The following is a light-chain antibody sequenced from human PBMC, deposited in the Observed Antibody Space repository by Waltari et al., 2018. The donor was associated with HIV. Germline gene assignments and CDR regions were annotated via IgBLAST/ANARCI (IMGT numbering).Light chain of an antibody. CDR3: SSYTSSSTRV. J-gene: IGLJ3*02. V-gene: IGLV2-14*01. CDR2: EVS. CDR1: SSDVGGYNY. Sequence: QSALTQPASVSGSPGQSITISSPGTSSDVGGYNYVPWYQQHPGKAPKLMIYEVSNRPSGVSNRFSGSKSGNTASLTISGLQAEDEADYYCSSYTSSSTRVFGGGTNLTVL.